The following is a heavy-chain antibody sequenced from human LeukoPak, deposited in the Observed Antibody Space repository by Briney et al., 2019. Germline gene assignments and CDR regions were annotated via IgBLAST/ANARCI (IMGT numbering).Heavy chain of an antibody. V-gene: IGHV3-48*03. J-gene: IGHJ3*02. CDR3: ARDLEYYDYVWGSYAFDI. D-gene: IGHD3-16*01. Sequence: AGGSLRLSCAASGFTFSSYEMNWVRQAPGKGLEWVSYISSSGSTIYYADSVKGRFTISRDNAKNSLYLQMNSLRAEDTAVYYCARDLEYYDYVWGSYAFDIWGQGTMATVSS. CDR2: ISSSGSTI. CDR1: GFTFSSYE.